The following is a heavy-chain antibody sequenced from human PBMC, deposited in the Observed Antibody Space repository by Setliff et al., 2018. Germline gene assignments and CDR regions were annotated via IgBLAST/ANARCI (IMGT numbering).Heavy chain of an antibody. CDR3: ARMSGFQYMDV. Sequence: SETLSLTCTVSGFSINSGTHFWGWIRQPPGKGLEWIGFISYSGITTYNVSLKSRVTISLDTSKSQFFLKLNSVTAADTAVYYCARMSGFQYMDVWGKGTTVTVSS. CDR1: GFSINSGTHF. CDR2: ISYSGIT. J-gene: IGHJ6*03. V-gene: IGHV4-61*05. D-gene: IGHD3-3*01.